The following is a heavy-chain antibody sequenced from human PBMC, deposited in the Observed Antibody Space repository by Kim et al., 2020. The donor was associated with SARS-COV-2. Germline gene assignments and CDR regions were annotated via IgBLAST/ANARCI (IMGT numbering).Heavy chain of an antibody. CDR1: EFAFSSCA. D-gene: IGHD2-2*01. J-gene: IGHJ2*01. CDR3: AKGQVGNTYNWHLDL. V-gene: IGHV3-23*01. Sequence: GGSLRLSCAASEFAFSSCAMTWVRQAPGKGLEWVSGISKAGDRTFYADSVQGRFTIFRDNSKNTLSLQMDSLRAEDTAVYYCAKGQVGNTYNWHLDLWGRGTPVTVTS. CDR2: ISKAGDRT.